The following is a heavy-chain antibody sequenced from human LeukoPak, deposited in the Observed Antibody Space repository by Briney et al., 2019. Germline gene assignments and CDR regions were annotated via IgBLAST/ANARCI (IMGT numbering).Heavy chain of an antibody. CDR1: GGSISSSSSY. D-gene: IGHD3-9*01. V-gene: IGHV4-39*01. CDR3: ARHYYFDYLFQWFDP. Sequence: SETLSLTCTVSGGSISSSSSYWGWIRQPPGMGLEYIGSIYYSGSTYYNPSLKSRVSISVDTSKNQFSLKLSSVTAADTAVYYCARHYYFDYLFQWFDPWGQGPLVTVSS. CDR2: IYYSGST. J-gene: IGHJ5*02.